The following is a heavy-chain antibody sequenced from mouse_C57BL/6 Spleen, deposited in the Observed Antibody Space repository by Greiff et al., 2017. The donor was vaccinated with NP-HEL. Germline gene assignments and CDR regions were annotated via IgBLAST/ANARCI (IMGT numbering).Heavy chain of an antibody. D-gene: IGHD2-3*01. CDR1: GFTFSDYG. V-gene: IGHV5-17*01. J-gene: IGHJ3*01. CDR3: ARPIYDGRGFAY. Sequence: EVKLEESGGGLVKPGGSLKLSCAASGFTFSDYGMHWVRQAPEKGLEWVAYISSGSSTIYYADTVKGRFTISRDNAKNTLFLQMTSRRSEDTAMYYCARPIYDGRGFAYWGQGTLVTVSA. CDR2: ISSGSSTI.